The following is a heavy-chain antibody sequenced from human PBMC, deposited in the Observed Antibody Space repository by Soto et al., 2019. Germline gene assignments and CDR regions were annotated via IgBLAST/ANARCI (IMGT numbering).Heavy chain of an antibody. CDR1: GGSFSGYY. Sequence: SETLSLTCAVYGGSFSGYYWSWIRQPPGKGLQWIGEIKHGGTINYNPSLKGRVTISEDTSKNQFFLNLRSVTAADTAVYYCVRGHYSSLSRSRGWLDPWGQGIMVTVYS. D-gene: IGHD6-6*01. J-gene: IGHJ5*02. CDR2: IKHGGTI. V-gene: IGHV4-34*01. CDR3: VRGHYSSLSRSRGWLDP.